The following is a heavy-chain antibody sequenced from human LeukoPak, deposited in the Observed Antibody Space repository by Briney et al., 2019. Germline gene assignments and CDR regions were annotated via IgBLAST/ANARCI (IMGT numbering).Heavy chain of an antibody. D-gene: IGHD2-8*02. CDR3: ARGVPVVLAYMDV. CDR1: GGSISNDY. J-gene: IGHJ6*03. V-gene: IGHV4-59*01. Sequence: SETLSLTCTVSGGSISNDYWSWIRQPPGKGLEYIGYIFYSGITNYNPSLKSRVTISVDTSKNQFSLKLSSVTAADTAVYYCARGVPVVLAYMDVWGKGTTVTVSS. CDR2: IFYSGIT.